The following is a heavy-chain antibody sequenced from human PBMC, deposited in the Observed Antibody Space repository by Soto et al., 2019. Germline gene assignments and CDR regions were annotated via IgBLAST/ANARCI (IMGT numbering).Heavy chain of an antibody. CDR3: ARDPSGNSNDWYFDL. CDR2: IYYSVTT. Sequence: QVQLQESGPGLVKPSQTLSLTCTVSGGSISSGGYYWSWIRQHPGKGLEWIGYIYYSVTTYYNPSLKSRVTISVDTSKNQFSLKPNSVTAADTAVYYCARDPSGNSNDWYFDLWGRGTLVTVSS. CDR1: GGSISSGGYY. V-gene: IGHV4-31*03. J-gene: IGHJ2*01. D-gene: IGHD2-21*02.